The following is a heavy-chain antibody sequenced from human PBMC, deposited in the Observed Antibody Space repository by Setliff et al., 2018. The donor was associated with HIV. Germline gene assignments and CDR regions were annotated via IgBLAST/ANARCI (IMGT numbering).Heavy chain of an antibody. CDR2: IVPVLGIT. V-gene: IGHV1-69*10. Sequence: ASVKVSCKASGGTFNNDAISWMRQAPGQGLEWMGGIVPVLGITNYSPKFQGRVTITTDESTTTAYMDLSSLRSEDTAVYYCARDRLGHIDRPYFDYWGQGTLVTVSS. CDR3: ARDRLGHIDRPYFDY. D-gene: IGHD2-21*01. J-gene: IGHJ4*02. CDR1: GGTFNNDA.